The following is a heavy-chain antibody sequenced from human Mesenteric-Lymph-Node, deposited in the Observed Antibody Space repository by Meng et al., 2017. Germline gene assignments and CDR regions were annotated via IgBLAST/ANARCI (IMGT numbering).Heavy chain of an antibody. CDR2: IYHSGST. Sequence: QVPLSQWGPGLLKPSGTLSLTCAVYGGSFSGYYWSWIRQPPGKGLEWIGEIYHSGSTNYNPSLKSRVSISVDKSKNQFSLKLSSVTAADTAVYYCARADKVRFDYWGQGTLVTVSS. J-gene: IGHJ4*02. CDR3: ARADKVRFDY. V-gene: IGHV4-34*01. CDR1: GGSFSGYY.